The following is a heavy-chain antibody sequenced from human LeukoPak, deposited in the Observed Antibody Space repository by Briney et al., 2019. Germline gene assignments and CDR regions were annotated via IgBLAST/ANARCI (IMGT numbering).Heavy chain of an antibody. CDR2: ISAYNGNT. V-gene: IGHV1-18*01. CDR1: GYTFTNYD. CDR3: ARVVYEAGANWFDP. D-gene: IGHD5/OR15-5a*01. J-gene: IGHJ5*02. Sequence: GASVKVSCKASGYTFTNYDITWVRQAPGQGLEWMGWISAYNGNTNYAQKLQGRVTMTIDTSTSTIYMELRSLRPDDTAVYYCARVVYEAGANWFDPWGQGTLVTVSS.